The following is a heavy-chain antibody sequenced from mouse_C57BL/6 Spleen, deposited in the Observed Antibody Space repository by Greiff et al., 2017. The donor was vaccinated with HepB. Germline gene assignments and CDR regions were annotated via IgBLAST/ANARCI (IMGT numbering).Heavy chain of an antibody. Sequence: QVQLKQPGAELVKPGASVKLSCKASGYTFTSYWMQWVKQRPGQGLEWIGEIDPSDSYTNYNQKFKGKATLTVDTSSSTAYMQLSSLTSEDSAVYYCARGITTVVALDYWGQGTTLTVSS. V-gene: IGHV1-50*01. CDR1: GYTFTSYW. CDR2: IDPSDSYT. CDR3: ARGITTVVALDY. J-gene: IGHJ2*01. D-gene: IGHD1-1*01.